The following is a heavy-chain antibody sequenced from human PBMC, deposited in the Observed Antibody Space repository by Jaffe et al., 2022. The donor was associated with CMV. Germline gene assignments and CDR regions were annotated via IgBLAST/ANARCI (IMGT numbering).Heavy chain of an antibody. CDR2: IYYSGST. Sequence: QLQLQESGPGLVKPSETLSLTCTVSGGSISSSSYYWGWIRQPPGKGLEWIGSIYYSGSTYYNPSLKSRVTISVDTSKNQFSLKLSSVTAADTAVYYCARHSMGRAPYYGMDVWGQGTTVTVSS. V-gene: IGHV4-39*01. CDR3: ARHSMGRAPYYGMDV. CDR1: GGSISSSSYY. D-gene: IGHD3-10*01. J-gene: IGHJ6*02.